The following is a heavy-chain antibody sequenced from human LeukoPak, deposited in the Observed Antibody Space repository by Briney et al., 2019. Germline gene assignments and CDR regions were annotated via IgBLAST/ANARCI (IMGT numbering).Heavy chain of an antibody. Sequence: SETLSLTCAVYGGSFSGYYWSWIRQPPGKGLEWIGEINHSGSTNYNPSLKSRVTISVDTSKNQFSLKLSSVTAADMAVYYCARGYCSSTSCYAVAFDIWGQGTMVTVSS. CDR3: ARGYCSSTSCYAVAFDI. J-gene: IGHJ3*02. D-gene: IGHD2-2*01. CDR2: INHSGST. CDR1: GGSFSGYY. V-gene: IGHV4-34*01.